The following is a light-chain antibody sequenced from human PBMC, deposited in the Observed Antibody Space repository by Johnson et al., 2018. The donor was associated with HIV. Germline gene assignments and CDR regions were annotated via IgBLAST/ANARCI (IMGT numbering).Light chain of an antibody. CDR3: GTWDSSLNAYV. J-gene: IGLJ1*01. CDR1: SSNIGNNY. Sequence: QSVLTQPPSVSAAPGQKVTISCSGSSSNIGNNYVSWYQQLPVTAPKLLIYANTKRPSGIPDRFSGSKSGTSATLGITGLQTGDEADYYCGTWDSSLNAYVFGAATKVAVL. CDR2: ANT. V-gene: IGLV1-51*01.